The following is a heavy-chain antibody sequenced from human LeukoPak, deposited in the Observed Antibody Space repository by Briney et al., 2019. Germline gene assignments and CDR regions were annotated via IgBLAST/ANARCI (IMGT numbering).Heavy chain of an antibody. D-gene: IGHD1-26*01. CDR3: ARLASGSYGPLTPFDY. J-gene: IGHJ4*02. CDR1: GGSISSYY. CDR2: IYYSGST. V-gene: IGHV4-59*08. Sequence: SEALSLTCTVSGGSISSYYWSWIRQPPGKGLRWIGGIYYSGSTNYNPSLKSRVTISVDTSKNQFSLRLSSVTAADTAVYYSARLASGSYGPLTPFDYWGQGTLVTVSS.